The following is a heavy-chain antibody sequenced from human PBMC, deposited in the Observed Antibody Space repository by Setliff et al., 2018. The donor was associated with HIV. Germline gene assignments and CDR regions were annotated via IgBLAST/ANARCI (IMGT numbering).Heavy chain of an antibody. CDR2: TYPGDSDT. CDR3: AKRRASGSLLDTFDV. CDR1: GYSFTSYW. D-gene: IGHD1-26*01. Sequence: GESLKISCKGSGYSFTSYWIGGVRQMPGKGLEWMGITYPGDSDTRYRPSIQGQVIISADKSTTTAYLHCSRLKASDTAIYFCAKRRASGSLLDTFDVWGQGTMVTVS. V-gene: IGHV5-51*01. J-gene: IGHJ3*01.